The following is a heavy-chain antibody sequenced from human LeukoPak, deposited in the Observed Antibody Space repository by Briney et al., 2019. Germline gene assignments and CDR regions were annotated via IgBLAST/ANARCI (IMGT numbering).Heavy chain of an antibody. D-gene: IGHD3-10*01. CDR2: INHSGTT. Sequence: PSETLSLTCGVSGGSLSGFYWSWVRQPPGKGLEWIGDINHSGTTSYNPSLESRVTVEMSNNQFSLKLNFVTAADTAIYYCARDGPVSSGYSYWGQGILVTVSS. V-gene: IGHV4-34*01. J-gene: IGHJ4*02. CDR3: ARDGPVSSGYSY. CDR1: GGSLSGFY.